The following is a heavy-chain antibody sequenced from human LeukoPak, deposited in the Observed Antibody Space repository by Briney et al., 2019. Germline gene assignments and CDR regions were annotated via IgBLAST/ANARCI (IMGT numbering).Heavy chain of an antibody. D-gene: IGHD2-2*01. J-gene: IGHJ4*02. CDR3: ARRLSSTPLYDF. CDR1: GYTFTSFW. CDR2: IYPGDFDT. Sequence: GESLKISCKGSGYTFTSFWIGWVRQMPGKGLEWMGIIYPGDFDTRYSSSFQGQVTISADKSISTAYLQWSSLKASDTAMYYCARRLSSTPLYDFWGQGTLVTVSS. V-gene: IGHV5-51*01.